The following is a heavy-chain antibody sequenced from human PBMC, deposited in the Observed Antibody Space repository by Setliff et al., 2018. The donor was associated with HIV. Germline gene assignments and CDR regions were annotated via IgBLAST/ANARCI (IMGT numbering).Heavy chain of an antibody. Sequence: PGGSLRLSCAASGFTFSSYSMNWVRQAPGKGLEWVSYISSSSSTIYYADSVKGRFTISRDNAKNSLYLQMNSLRAEDTAVYYCARDRVVGATLDPLDLWGQGTMVTVSS. CDR3: ARDRVVGATLDPLDL. CDR1: GFTFSSYS. D-gene: IGHD1-26*01. CDR2: ISSSSSTI. J-gene: IGHJ3*01. V-gene: IGHV3-48*04.